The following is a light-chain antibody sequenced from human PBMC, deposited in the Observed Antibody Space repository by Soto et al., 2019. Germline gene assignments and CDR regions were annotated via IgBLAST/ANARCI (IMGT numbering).Light chain of an antibody. V-gene: IGKV3-15*01. CDR1: QSISSN. J-gene: IGKJ4*02. CDR3: QQYNSRPLT. CDR2: GAS. Sequence: EIVLTQSPGTLSLSPGEGATLSWSASQSISSNLAWYQQKPGEAPRLLMYGASTRATGIPARFSGSGSGTEFTLTISSLQSEDFAIYYCQQYNSRPLTFGEGTKVDIK.